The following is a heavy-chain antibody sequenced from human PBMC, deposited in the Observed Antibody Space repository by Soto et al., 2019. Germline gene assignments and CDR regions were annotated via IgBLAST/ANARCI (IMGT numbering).Heavy chain of an antibody. CDR3: AKDKGVFNWATSYFDY. Sequence: LKLSCAASGFTFSNDAMHWVRQAPGKGLEWVALTSYDGNNEYYTDSVKGRFTISRDNSKNTLFLQMNSPRPEDTAVYYCAKDKGVFNWATSYFDYWGQGALVTVSS. CDR1: GFTFSNDA. J-gene: IGHJ4*02. CDR2: TSYDGNNE. V-gene: IGHV3-30*18. D-gene: IGHD1-1*01.